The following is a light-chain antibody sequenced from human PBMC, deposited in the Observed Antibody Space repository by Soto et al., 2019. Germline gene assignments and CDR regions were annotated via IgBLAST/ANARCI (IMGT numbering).Light chain of an antibody. CDR2: DTS. V-gene: IGKV3-11*01. J-gene: IGKJ2*01. Sequence: EIVLTQSPATLSLSPGERATFSCRASQSVSIYLAWYQQKPGQAPRLLIYDTSNRATGIPARFSGDGSGTDFTLTISSLEPDDFAVYYCQQRSDRPRTFGQGTKLEIK. CDR1: QSVSIY. CDR3: QQRSDRPRT.